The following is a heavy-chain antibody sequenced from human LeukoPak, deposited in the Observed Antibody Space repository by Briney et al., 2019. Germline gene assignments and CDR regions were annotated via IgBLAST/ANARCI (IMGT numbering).Heavy chain of an antibody. CDR1: GYTFTGYY. CDR2: INPNSGGT. V-gene: IGHV1-2*02. Sequence: GASVKVSCKASGYTFTGYYMHWVRQAPGQGLEWMGWINPNSGGTNYAQKFQGRVTMTRDTSISTVYTELSRLRSDDTAVYYCARLITSQNIVIPWGQGTLVTVSS. CDR3: ARLITSQNIVIP. J-gene: IGHJ5*02. D-gene: IGHD2/OR15-2a*01.